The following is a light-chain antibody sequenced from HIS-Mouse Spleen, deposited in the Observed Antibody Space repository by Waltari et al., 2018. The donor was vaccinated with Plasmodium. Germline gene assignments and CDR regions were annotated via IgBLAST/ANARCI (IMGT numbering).Light chain of an antibody. CDR3: QAWDSSVV. J-gene: IGLJ2*01. Sequence: SYELTQPPSVSVSPGQTASITCSGHKLGDKYACWYQQKPGQSPVLVIYQASKRPSGIPERFSGSNSGNTATLTISGTQAMDEADYYCQAWDSSVVFGGGTKLTVL. V-gene: IGLV3-1*01. CDR1: KLGDKY. CDR2: QAS.